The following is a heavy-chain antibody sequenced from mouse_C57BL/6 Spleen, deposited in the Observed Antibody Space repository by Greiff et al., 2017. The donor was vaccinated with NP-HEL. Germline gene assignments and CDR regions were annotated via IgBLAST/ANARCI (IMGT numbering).Heavy chain of an antibody. CDR1: GYTFTDHT. V-gene: IGHV1-78*01. CDR3: ASRANWDEGYYFDY. D-gene: IGHD4-1*01. CDR2: IYPRDGST. Sequence: VQLQESDAELVKPGASVKISCKVSGYTFTDHTIHWMKQRPEQGLEWIGYIYPRDGSTKYNEKFKGKATLTADKSSSTAYMQLNSLTSEDSAVYFCASRANWDEGYYFDYWGQGTTLTVSS. J-gene: IGHJ2*01.